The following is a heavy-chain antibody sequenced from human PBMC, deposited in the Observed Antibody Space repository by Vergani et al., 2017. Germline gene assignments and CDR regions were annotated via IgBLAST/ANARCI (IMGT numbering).Heavy chain of an antibody. CDR2: ISYDGSNK. CDR3: ARNPVRDKFEDNWFDP. J-gene: IGHJ5*02. CDR1: GFTFSSYA. Sequence: QVQLVESGGGVVQPGRSLRLSCAASGFTFSSYAMHWVRQAPGKGLEWVAVISYDGSNKYYADSVKGRFTISRDNSKNTLYLQMNSLRAEDTAVYYCARNPVRDKFEDNWFDPWGQGTLVTVSS. V-gene: IGHV3-30-3*01. D-gene: IGHD3-10*01.